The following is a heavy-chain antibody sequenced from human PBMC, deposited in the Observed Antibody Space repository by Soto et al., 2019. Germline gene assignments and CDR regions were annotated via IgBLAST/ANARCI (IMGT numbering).Heavy chain of an antibody. CDR2: IKSNSDGGAT. V-gene: IGHV3-15*01. CDR3: TTYTSSRKYDY. D-gene: IGHD6-13*01. CDR1: GFTFFDAW. Sequence: PWGSLRLSCAASGFTFFDAWIIFFRHSPFKGLEWVGRIKSNSDGGATDYAAPVKGRLTISRDDSKNTMYLQMNSLKTEDTAVYYCTTYTSSRKYDYWGQGTLVTVSS. J-gene: IGHJ4*02.